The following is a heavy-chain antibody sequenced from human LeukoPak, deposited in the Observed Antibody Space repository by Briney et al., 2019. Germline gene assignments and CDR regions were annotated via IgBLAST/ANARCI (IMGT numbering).Heavy chain of an antibody. CDR3: ASSSSTSVEALY. V-gene: IGHV4-4*02. J-gene: IGHJ4*02. D-gene: IGHD2-2*01. Sequence: SETLSLTCAVSGGSISSSNWWSWVRQPPGKGLEWIGEIYHSGSTNYNPSLKSRVTISVDKSKNQFSLKLTSVTAADTAVNYCASSSSTSVEALYWGQGTLVTVSS. CDR2: IYHSGST. CDR1: GGSISSSNW.